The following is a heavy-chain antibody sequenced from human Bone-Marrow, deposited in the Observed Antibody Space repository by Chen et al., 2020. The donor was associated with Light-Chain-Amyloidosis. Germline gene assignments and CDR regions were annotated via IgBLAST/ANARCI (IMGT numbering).Heavy chain of an antibody. CDR3: ARRRDGYNFDY. J-gene: IGHJ4*02. D-gene: IGHD5-12*01. Sequence: EVQLEQSGPEGKKPGESLKICCKGYGYTFPNYWIGLVRQMPGKGLEWMGVIYPDDSDARYSPSFEGQVTISADKSITTAYLQWRSLKASDTAMYYCARRRDGYNFDYWGQGTLVTVSS. V-gene: IGHV5-51*01. CDR1: GYTFPNYW. CDR2: IYPDDSDA.